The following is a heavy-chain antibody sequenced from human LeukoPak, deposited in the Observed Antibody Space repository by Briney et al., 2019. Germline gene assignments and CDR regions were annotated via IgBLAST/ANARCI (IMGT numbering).Heavy chain of an antibody. CDR1: GGSISISGYS. CDR2: IYYSGNT. CDR3: ARGVGEPTNPHFDY. J-gene: IGHJ4*02. D-gene: IGHD1-14*01. V-gene: IGHV4-30-2*01. Sequence: PSETLSLTCDVSGGSISISGYSWSWLRQPPGKGLEWIGYIYYSGNTYYNLSLKNRVTISIDGSRNQFSLNLNSVTAADTAVYYCARGVGEPTNPHFDYWGQGTLVTVSS.